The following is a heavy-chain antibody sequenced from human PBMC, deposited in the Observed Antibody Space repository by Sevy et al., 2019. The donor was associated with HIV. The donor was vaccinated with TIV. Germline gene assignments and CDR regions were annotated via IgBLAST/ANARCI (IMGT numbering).Heavy chain of an antibody. Sequence: GGSLRLSCAASGFNINTYWMNWVRQAPGKGLEWVANIKYDGSEIYYVDSVRGRFTISKENARNLVYLQMNSLRAEDTALYYCVRAIVIEGSFWGQGTLITVSS. V-gene: IGHV3-7*04. CDR3: VRAIVIEGSF. J-gene: IGHJ4*02. CDR1: GFNINTYW. CDR2: IKYDGSEI. D-gene: IGHD2-2*01.